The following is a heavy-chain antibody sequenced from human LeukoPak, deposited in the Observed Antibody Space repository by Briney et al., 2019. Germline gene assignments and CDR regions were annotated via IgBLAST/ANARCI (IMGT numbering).Heavy chain of an antibody. CDR1: GGTFSNYA. Sequence: SVKVSCKASGGTFSNYAISWVRQAPGQGLEWMGGIIPIFGTANYAQKFQGRVTITADESTSTAYMELSSLRSEDTAVYYCATEYSSPYYYYMDVWGKGTTVTISS. D-gene: IGHD6-13*01. V-gene: IGHV1-69*13. CDR2: IIPIFGTA. J-gene: IGHJ6*03. CDR3: ATEYSSPYYYYMDV.